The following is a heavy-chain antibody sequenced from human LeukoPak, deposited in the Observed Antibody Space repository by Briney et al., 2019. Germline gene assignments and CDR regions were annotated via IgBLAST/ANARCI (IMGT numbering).Heavy chain of an antibody. Sequence: SETLSLTCAVYGGSFSGYYWSWIRQPSGKGLEWIGEINHSGSTNYNPSLKSRVTISVDTSKNQFSLKLSSVTAADTAVYYCARGMLLYYFDYWGQGTLVTVSS. CDR1: GGSFSGYY. CDR3: ARGMLLYYFDY. V-gene: IGHV4-34*01. CDR2: INHSGST. D-gene: IGHD2-15*01. J-gene: IGHJ4*02.